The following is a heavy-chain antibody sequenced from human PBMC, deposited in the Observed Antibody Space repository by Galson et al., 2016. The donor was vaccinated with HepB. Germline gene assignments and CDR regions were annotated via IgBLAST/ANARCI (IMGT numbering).Heavy chain of an antibody. V-gene: IGHV3-23*01. Sequence: SLRLSCATSGLVFNSYGMGWVRQAPGKGLQWVSSISATGARTFYADSVKGRFTTSRDNSKNTLYLQMNSLRAEETAVYYCAKCGDDSSGTTGYYFDFWGQGTLVTVSS. CDR3: AKCGDDSSGTTGYYFDF. D-gene: IGHD3-22*01. J-gene: IGHJ4*02. CDR1: GLVFNSYG. CDR2: ISATGART.